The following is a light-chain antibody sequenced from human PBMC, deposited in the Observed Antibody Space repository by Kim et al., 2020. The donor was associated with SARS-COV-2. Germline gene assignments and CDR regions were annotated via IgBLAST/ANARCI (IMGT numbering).Light chain of an antibody. J-gene: IGKJ2*03. CDR1: QSVNSN. CDR3: QQFKNWPLYS. Sequence: LMTQSPATLSVSPGERATLSCRASQSVNSNLGWYQQKPGQAPRLLIYGASTRAPGVPARFSGSGSGTEFTLTISSLQSEDFAVYYCQQFKNWPLYSFGQGTKLEI. CDR2: GAS. V-gene: IGKV3-15*01.